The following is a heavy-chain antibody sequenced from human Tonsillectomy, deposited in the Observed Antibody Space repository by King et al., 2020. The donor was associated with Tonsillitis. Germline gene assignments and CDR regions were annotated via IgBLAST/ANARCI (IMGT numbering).Heavy chain of an antibody. Sequence: QLVQSGGGVVQPGRSLRLSCAASGFPFHSYAMHLVLQAPGKGLEWVALISSEENNNYYTHSVKGRFTISRDNSKNTLYLQMNSLRAGDTAVYSCARDFFYSGQYGMDVWGQGTTVTVSS. CDR1: GFPFHSYA. V-gene: IGHV3-30*10. CDR2: ISSEENNN. J-gene: IGHJ6*02. CDR3: ARDFFYSGQYGMDV. D-gene: IGHD2-21*01.